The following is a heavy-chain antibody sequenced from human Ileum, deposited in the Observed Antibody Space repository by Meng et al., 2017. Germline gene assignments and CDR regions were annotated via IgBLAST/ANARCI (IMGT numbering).Heavy chain of an antibody. J-gene: IGHJ4*02. Sequence: QGRLNESGPGLVEPSGTLLLTCTVSGGSISSSFYWSWARQSPGKGLEWIGQIYLAGSPNYNPSLESRVTISVDKSKNQFSLRLTSVTAADTAIFYCVRTSGWFYYWGQGTLVTVSS. D-gene: IGHD6-19*01. V-gene: IGHV4-4*02. CDR3: VRTSGWFYY. CDR2: IYLAGSP. CDR1: GGSISSSFY.